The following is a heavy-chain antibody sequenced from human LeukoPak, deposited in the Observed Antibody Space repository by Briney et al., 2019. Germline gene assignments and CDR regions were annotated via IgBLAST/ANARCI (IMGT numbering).Heavy chain of an antibody. V-gene: IGHV3-7*01. Sequence: PGGSLRLSCAASGFTFSSYAMSWVRQAPGKGLEWVANIKQDGSEKYYVDSVKGRFTISRDNAKNSLYLQMNSLRAEDTAVYYRARANPPRFYYDSLPHGGYFDYWGQGTLVTVSS. CDR3: ARANPPRFYYDSLPHGGYFDY. CDR1: GFTFSSYA. D-gene: IGHD3-22*01. J-gene: IGHJ4*02. CDR2: IKQDGSEK.